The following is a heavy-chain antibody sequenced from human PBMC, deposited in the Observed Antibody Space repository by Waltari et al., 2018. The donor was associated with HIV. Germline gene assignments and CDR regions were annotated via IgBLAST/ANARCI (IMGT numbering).Heavy chain of an antibody. CDR2: LYYRGIP. CDR1: HDSVTNNYYY. CDR3: ATGTDWLVNVLEY. Sequence: QVQLQESGPGLVKPSETLSLSCIVSHDSVTNNYYYWAWIRQSPGKGLEWIGSLYYRGIPFYNPSLSSRVAMSLDTSRNQFSLNLTSVTVADTAIYFCATGTDWLVNVLEYWGQGTLVTVSS. D-gene: IGHD6-19*01. J-gene: IGHJ4*02. V-gene: IGHV4-39*02.